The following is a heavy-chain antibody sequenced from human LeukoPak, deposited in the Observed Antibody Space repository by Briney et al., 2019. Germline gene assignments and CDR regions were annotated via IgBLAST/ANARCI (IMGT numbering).Heavy chain of an antibody. D-gene: IGHD3-3*01. CDR1: GGSISSSSYY. CDR3: ARVYAIFGVVISYYFDY. Sequence: SETLSLTCTVSGGSISSSSYYWGWIRQPPGKGLEWIGSIYYSGSTYYNPSLKSRVTISVDTSKNQFSLKLSSLTAADTAVYYCARVYAIFGVVISYYFDYWGQGTLVTVSS. CDR2: IYYSGST. J-gene: IGHJ4*02. V-gene: IGHV4-39*07.